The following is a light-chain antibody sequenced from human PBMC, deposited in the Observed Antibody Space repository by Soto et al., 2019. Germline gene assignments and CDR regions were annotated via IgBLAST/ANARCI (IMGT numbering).Light chain of an antibody. Sequence: DVLMTQSPLYLPVTLGQPASISCRSSQSLVFSDGHTYLNWFLQRPGQPPRRLIYKVSNRDSGVPDRYSGSGSVTDVTLRISRVEAEDVGVYYCMQGTHWPPYTFGQRTKLEIK. CDR3: MQGTHWPPYT. CDR2: KVS. J-gene: IGKJ2*01. V-gene: IGKV2-30*01. CDR1: QSLVFSDGHTY.